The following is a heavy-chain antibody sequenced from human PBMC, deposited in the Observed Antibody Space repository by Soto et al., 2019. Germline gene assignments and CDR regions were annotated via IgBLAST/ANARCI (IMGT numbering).Heavy chain of an antibody. D-gene: IGHD3-9*01. CDR2: ISGSGGST. CDR1: GFTFSSYA. V-gene: IGHV3-23*01. J-gene: IGHJ6*02. CDR3: AKALARDDILETFEVDYYYGMGV. Sequence: PGGSLRLSCAASGFTFSSYAMSWVRQAPGKGLEWVSAISGSGGSTYYAGSVKGRFTISRDNSKNTLYLQMNSLRAEDTAVYYCAKALARDDILETFEVDYYYGMGVWGQGTTVTVSS.